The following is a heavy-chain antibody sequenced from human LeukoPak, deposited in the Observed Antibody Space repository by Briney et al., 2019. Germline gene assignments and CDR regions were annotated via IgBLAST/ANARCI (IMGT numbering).Heavy chain of an antibody. Sequence: GGSLRPSCAASGFTFSDYYMSWIRQAPGKGLEWVSYVSSSGSTIYYADSVKGRFTISRDNAKNSLYLQMNSLRAEDTAVYYCARAPSWYCSSTSCPPNWFDPWGQGTLVTVSS. V-gene: IGHV3-11*01. CDR2: VSSSGSTI. CDR1: GFTFSDYY. CDR3: ARAPSWYCSSTSCPPNWFDP. D-gene: IGHD2-2*01. J-gene: IGHJ5*02.